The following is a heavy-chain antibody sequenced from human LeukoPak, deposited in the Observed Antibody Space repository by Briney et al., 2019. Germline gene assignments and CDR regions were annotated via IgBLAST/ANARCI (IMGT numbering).Heavy chain of an antibody. CDR3: AKACRSSYNWNYGRGGYFDY. Sequence: PGGSLRLSCAASGFTFSSYAMHWVRQAPGKGLEWVSAISGSGGSTYYADSVKGRFTIPRDNSKNTLYLQMNSLRAEDTAVYYCAKACRSSYNWNYGRGGYFDYWGQGTLVTVSS. J-gene: IGHJ4*02. CDR2: ISGSGGST. V-gene: IGHV3-23*01. D-gene: IGHD1-7*01. CDR1: GFTFSSYA.